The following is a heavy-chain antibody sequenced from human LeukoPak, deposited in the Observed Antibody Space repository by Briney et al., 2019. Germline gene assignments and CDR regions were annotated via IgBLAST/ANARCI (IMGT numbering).Heavy chain of an antibody. V-gene: IGHV4-59*08. J-gene: IGHJ4*02. CDR2: VYYSGST. D-gene: IGHD3-10*01. CDR1: SGSISSYY. CDR3: ARHEKLGQFDY. Sequence: SETLSLTCTVSSGSISSYYWSWIRKPPGKGLEWIGYVYYSGSTNYNPSLKSRVTISVDTSKNQFSLKLSSVTAADTAAYYCARHEKLGQFDYWGQGTLVTVSS.